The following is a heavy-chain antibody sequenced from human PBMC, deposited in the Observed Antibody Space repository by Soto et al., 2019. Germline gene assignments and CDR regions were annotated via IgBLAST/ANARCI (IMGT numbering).Heavy chain of an antibody. CDR1: GDTFTSND. V-gene: IGHV1-8*01. Sequence: ASVKVSCKACGDTFTSNDINWVRQATGQGLEWMGWMNPNSGNTGYAQKFQGRVTMTRNTSISTAYMELSSLRSEDTAVYYCTVVPAAHDAFDIWGQGTMVTVSS. J-gene: IGHJ3*02. CDR2: MNPNSGNT. CDR3: TVVPAAHDAFDI. D-gene: IGHD2-2*01.